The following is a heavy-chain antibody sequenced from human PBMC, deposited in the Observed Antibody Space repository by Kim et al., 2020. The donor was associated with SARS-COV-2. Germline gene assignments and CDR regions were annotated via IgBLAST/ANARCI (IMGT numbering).Heavy chain of an antibody. J-gene: IGHJ4*02. Sequence: GGSLRLSCAASGFTFSSYAMSWVRQAPGKGLEWVSVIYSGGSSTYYADSVKGRFTISRDNSKNTLYLQMNSLRAEDTAVYYCAKDSALDVYGDYDILTGYFDYWGQGTLVTVSS. CDR2: IYSGGSST. CDR1: GFTFSSYA. D-gene: IGHD3-9*01. CDR3: AKDSALDVYGDYDILTGYFDY. V-gene: IGHV3-23*03.